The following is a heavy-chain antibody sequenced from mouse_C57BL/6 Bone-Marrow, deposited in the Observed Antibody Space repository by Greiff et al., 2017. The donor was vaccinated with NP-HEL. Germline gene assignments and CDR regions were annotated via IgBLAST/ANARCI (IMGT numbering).Heavy chain of an antibody. CDR2: IYPGDGDT. Sequence: LVESGASVKISCKASGYAFSSYWMNWVKERPGKGLEWIGQIYPGDGDTKYNGKFKGKATLTADKSSSTAYKQVSSLTSEDSAVSFCARGSYGSSRFRYAVDYWGQGPSVTVSS. V-gene: IGHV1-80*01. D-gene: IGHD1-1*01. CDR1: GYAFSSYW. J-gene: IGHJ4*01. CDR3: ARGSYGSSRFRYAVDY.